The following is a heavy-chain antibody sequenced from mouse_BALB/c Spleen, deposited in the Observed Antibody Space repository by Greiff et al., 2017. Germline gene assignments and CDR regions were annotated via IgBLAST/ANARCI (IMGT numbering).Heavy chain of an antibody. J-gene: IGHJ4*01. V-gene: IGHV5-9-4*01. D-gene: IGHD2-4*01. Sequence: EVKVEESGGGLVKPGGSLKLSCAASGFTFSSYAMSWVRQSPEKRLVWVAEISSGGSYTYYPDTVTGRFTISRDNAKNTLYLEMSSLRSEDTAMYYCARGDYDDYYAMDYWGQGTSVTVSS. CDR2: ISSGGSYT. CDR1: GFTFSSYA. CDR3: ARGDYDDYYAMDY.